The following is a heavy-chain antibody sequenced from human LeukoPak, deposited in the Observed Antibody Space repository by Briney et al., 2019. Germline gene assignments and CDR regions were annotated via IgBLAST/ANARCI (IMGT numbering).Heavy chain of an antibody. V-gene: IGHV3-20*04. CDR2: INWNSGSR. J-gene: IGHJ4*02. CDR3: AKGSTYNYDSVGYPIDY. CDR1: GFTFDDYG. Sequence: GGSPRLSCAASGFTFDDYGMSWVRQAPGKGLEWVPGINWNSGSRGYAESVKGRFTISRDNAKNSLYLQMNTLRPEDTAFYYCAKGSTYNYDSVGYPIDYWGQGTLVTVSS. D-gene: IGHD3-22*01.